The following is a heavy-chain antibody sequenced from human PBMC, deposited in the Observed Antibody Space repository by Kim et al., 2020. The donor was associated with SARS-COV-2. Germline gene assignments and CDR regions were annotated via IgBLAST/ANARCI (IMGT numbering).Heavy chain of an antibody. CDR1: GYRFTSYW. J-gene: IGHJ4*02. V-gene: IGHV5-51*01. D-gene: IGHD3-10*01. CDR2: IYPGDSDN. CDR3: ARLAMVRGVIIWLDY. Sequence: GESLKISCKGSGYRFTSYWIGLVRQMPGKGLEWMGIIYPGDSDNRYSPSFQGQVTISADKSISTAYLQWSSLKASDTAMYYCARLAMVRGVIIWLDYWGQGTLVTVSS.